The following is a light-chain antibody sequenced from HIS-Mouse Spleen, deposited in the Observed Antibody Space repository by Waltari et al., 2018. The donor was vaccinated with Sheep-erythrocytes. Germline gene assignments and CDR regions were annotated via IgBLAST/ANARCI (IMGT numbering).Light chain of an antibody. Sequence: DIQMPQSPSSVSASVGDRVTITCRASPGISSWLAWYQQKPGKAPKLLIYAASSLQSGVPSRFSGSGSGTDFTLTISSLQPEDFATYYCQQANSFPITFGQGTRLEIK. CDR2: AAS. CDR3: QQANSFPIT. CDR1: PGISSW. V-gene: IGKV1-12*01. J-gene: IGKJ5*01.